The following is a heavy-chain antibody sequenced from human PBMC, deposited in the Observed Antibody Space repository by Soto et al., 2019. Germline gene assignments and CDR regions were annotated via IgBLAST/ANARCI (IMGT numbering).Heavy chain of an antibody. CDR3: ARDGYYDSSGYYQQRAFDI. CDR1: GGSISSGGYY. V-gene: IGHV4-31*03. CDR2: IYYSGST. Sequence: LSLTCTVSGGSISSGGYYWSWIRQHPGKGLEWIGYIYYSGSTYYNPSLKSRVTISVDTSKNQFSLKLSSVTAADTAVYYCARDGYYDSSGYYQQRAFDIWGQGTMVT. D-gene: IGHD3-22*01. J-gene: IGHJ3*02.